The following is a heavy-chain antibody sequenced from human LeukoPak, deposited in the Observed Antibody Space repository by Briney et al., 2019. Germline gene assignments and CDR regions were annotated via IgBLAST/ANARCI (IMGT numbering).Heavy chain of an antibody. CDR1: GFTFSGSW. CDR3: AKLLGDVTTYDY. D-gene: IGHD1-1*01. CDR2: IKRDESAI. Sequence: GGSLRLSCAASGFTFSGSWMSWVRQAPGKGLEWVANIKRDESAIFYLASVKGRFTISRDNARNLLFLQMNTLRAEDTAVYYCAKLLGDVTTYDYWGQGALVTVSS. J-gene: IGHJ4*02. V-gene: IGHV3-7*01.